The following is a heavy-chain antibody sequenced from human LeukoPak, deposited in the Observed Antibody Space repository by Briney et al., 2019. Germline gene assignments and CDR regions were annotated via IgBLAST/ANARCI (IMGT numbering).Heavy chain of an antibody. CDR1: GYTFTSYG. CDR2: INPSXGST. J-gene: IGHJ6*02. Sequence: EASVKVSCTASGYTFTSYGISWVRQAPGXXXEWMGIINPSXGSTSYAQKFQGRVTMTRDTSTSTVYMELSSLRSEDTAVYYCASSLEYGGNSVLYYYYGMDVWGQGTTVTVSS. CDR3: ASSLEYGGNSVLYYYYGMDV. V-gene: IGHV1-46*01. D-gene: IGHD2-21*02.